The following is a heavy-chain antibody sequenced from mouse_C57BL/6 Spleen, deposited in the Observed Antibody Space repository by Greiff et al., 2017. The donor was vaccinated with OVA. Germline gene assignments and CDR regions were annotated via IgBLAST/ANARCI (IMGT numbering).Heavy chain of an antibody. CDR2: IDPSDSYT. J-gene: IGHJ3*01. D-gene: IGHD1-1*01. CDR3: ARGDYYGSSYSFAY. Sequence: QVQLQQPGAELVMPGASVKLSCKASGYTFTSYWMHWVKQRPGQGLEWIGEIDPSDSYTNYNQKFKGKSTLTVDKSSSTAYMQLSSLTSEDSAVYYCARGDYYGSSYSFAYWGQGTLVTVSA. CDR1: GYTFTSYW. V-gene: IGHV1-69*01.